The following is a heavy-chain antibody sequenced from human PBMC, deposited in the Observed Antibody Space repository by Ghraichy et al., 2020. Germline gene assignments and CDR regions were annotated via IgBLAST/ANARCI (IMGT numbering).Heavy chain of an antibody. CDR2: INHSGST. D-gene: IGHD6-13*01. Sequence: GSLRLSCAVYGGSFSGYYWSWIRQPPGKGLEWIGEINHSGSTNYNPSLKSRVTISVDTSKNQFSLKLSSVTAADTAVYYCASKQQLVPYYYYGMDVWGQGTTITVSS. CDR1: GGSFSGYY. J-gene: IGHJ6*02. V-gene: IGHV4-34*01. CDR3: ASKQQLVPYYYYGMDV.